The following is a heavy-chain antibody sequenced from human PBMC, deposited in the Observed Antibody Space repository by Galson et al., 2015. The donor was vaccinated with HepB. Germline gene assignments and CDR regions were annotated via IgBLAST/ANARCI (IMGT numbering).Heavy chain of an antibody. CDR2: IIPIFGTA. J-gene: IGHJ6*02. V-gene: IGHV1-69*13. CDR1: GGTFGSYA. CDR3: ARPVAVAGTNYYGMDV. Sequence: SVKVSCKASGGTFGSYAISWVRQAPGQGLEWMGGIIPIFGTANYAQKFQGRVTITADESTSTAYMELSSLRSEDTAVYYCARPVAVAGTNYYGMDVWGQGTTVTVSS. D-gene: IGHD6-19*01.